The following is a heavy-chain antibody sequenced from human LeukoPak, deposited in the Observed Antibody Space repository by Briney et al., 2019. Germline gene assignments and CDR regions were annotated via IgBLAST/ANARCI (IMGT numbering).Heavy chain of an antibody. CDR3: AREKKYYYDSSGYRPLDY. J-gene: IGHJ4*02. CDR1: GFTVSSNY. Sequence: GGSLRLSCAASGFTVSSNYMSWVRQAPGKGLEWVSVIYSGGSTYYGDSVKGRFTISRDNAKNSLYLQMNSLRAEDTAVYYCAREKKYYYDSSGYRPLDYWGQGTLVTVSS. D-gene: IGHD3-22*01. V-gene: IGHV3-66*01. CDR2: IYSGGST.